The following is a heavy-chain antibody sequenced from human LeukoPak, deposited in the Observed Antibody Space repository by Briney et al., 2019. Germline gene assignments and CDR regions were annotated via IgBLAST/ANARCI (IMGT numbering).Heavy chain of an antibody. CDR1: GYTLTELS. Sequence: ASVKVSCKVSGYTLTELSMHWVRQAPGKGLEWMGGFDPEDGETIYAQKFQGRVTMTEDTSTDTAYMELRSLRSDDTAVYYCARAEDDYYDSSGYYLLDYFDYWGQGTLVTVSS. CDR3: ARAEDDYYDSSGYYLLDYFDY. CDR2: FDPEDGET. J-gene: IGHJ4*02. D-gene: IGHD3-22*01. V-gene: IGHV1-24*01.